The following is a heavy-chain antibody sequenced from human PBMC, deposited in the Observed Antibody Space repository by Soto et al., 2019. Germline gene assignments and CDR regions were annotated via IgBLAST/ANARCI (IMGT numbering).Heavy chain of an antibody. J-gene: IGHJ6*02. CDR1: GFTFSSYA. CDR2: FSGSGGTT. D-gene: IGHD3-10*01. Sequence: EVQLLESGGGLVQPGGSLRLSCAASGFTFSSYAMSWVRQAPGKGLEWVSDFSGSGGTTYYADSVKGRFTISRDNSKNTLYLQMNSLRAEDTAVYYCATEYYYGSGSYYYYYYGMDVWGQGTTVTVSS. CDR3: ATEYYYGSGSYYYYYYGMDV. V-gene: IGHV3-23*01.